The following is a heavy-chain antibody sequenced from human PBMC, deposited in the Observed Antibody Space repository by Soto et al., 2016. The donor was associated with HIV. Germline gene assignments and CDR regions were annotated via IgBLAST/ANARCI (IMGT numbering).Heavy chain of an antibody. CDR3: ARDHGGGTSWRLKYYFDY. J-gene: IGHJ4*02. V-gene: IGHV3-11*05. CDR2: ISSSSSYT. D-gene: IGHD2-2*01. Sequence: QVQLVESGGGLVKPGGSLRLSCAASGFTFSDYYMSWIRQAPGKGLEWVSYISSSSSYTNYADSVKGRFTISRDNAKNSLYLQMNSLRAEDTAVYYCARDHGGGTSWRLKYYFDYWGQGTLVTVSS. CDR1: GFTFSDYY.